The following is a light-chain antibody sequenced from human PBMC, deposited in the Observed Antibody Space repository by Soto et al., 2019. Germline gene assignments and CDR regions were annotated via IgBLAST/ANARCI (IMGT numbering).Light chain of an antibody. CDR1: NIGSKS. Sequence: SYVLTQAPSVSLAPGKTATITCGGNNIGSKSVHWYQQRPGHAPVLVIKNDSDRPSGIPERFSGSNSGNTATLTISRVEAGDEADYYCQVWDSREGHKVVFGGGTKLTVL. CDR3: QVWDSREGHKVV. V-gene: IGLV3-21*04. CDR2: NDS. J-gene: IGLJ2*01.